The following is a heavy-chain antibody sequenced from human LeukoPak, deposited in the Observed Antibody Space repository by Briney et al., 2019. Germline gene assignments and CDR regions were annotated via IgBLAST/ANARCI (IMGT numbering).Heavy chain of an antibody. D-gene: IGHD2-8*02. CDR1: GFTFDDYA. J-gene: IGHJ6*04. CDR2: ISWDGGST. CDR3: AKVSTGAMDV. V-gene: IGHV3-43D*04. Sequence: GGSLRLSCAASGFTFDDYAMHWVRQAPGKGLEWASLISWDGGSTYYADSVKGRFTISRDNSKNSLYLQMNSLRAEDTALYYCAKVSTGAMDVWGKGTTVTVSS.